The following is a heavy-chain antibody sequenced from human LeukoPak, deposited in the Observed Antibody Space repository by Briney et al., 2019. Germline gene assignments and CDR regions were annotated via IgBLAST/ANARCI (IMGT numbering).Heavy chain of an antibody. CDR2: ISGSGGST. J-gene: IGHJ4*02. Sequence: GGSLRLSCAASGFTFSSYAMSWVRQAPGKGLEWVSAISGSGGSTYYADSVKGRFTISRDNSKNTLYLQMNSLRAEGTAVYYCAKDCSGGSCNDYWGQGTLVTVSS. V-gene: IGHV3-23*01. CDR1: GFTFSSYA. CDR3: AKDCSGGSCNDY. D-gene: IGHD2-15*01.